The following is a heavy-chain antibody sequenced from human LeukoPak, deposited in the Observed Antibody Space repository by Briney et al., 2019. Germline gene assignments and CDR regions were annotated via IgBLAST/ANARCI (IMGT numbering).Heavy chain of an antibody. CDR3: AGATSHDYGMDV. CDR1: GGSISSYY. CDR2: IYYSGST. J-gene: IGHJ6*02. V-gene: IGHV4-59*12. D-gene: IGHD2-2*01. Sequence: PSETLSLTCTVSGGSISSYYWSWIRQPPGKGLEWIGYIYYSGSTNYNPSLKSRVTISVDTSKNQFSLKLSSVTAADTAVYYCAGATSHDYGMDVWGQGTTVTVSS.